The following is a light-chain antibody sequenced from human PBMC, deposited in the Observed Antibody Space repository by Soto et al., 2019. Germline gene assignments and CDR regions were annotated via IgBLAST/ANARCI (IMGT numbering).Light chain of an antibody. CDR2: RNN. J-gene: IGLJ1*01. CDR1: SSNIGSNY. CDR3: AARDDSLSGYV. V-gene: IGLV1-47*01. Sequence: QSVLTQPPSASGTPGQRVTISCSGSSSNIGSNYVYWYQQLPGTAPKLLIYRNNQRPSGVPDRFSGSKSGTSASLAISGLRSEDEADYYCAARDDSLSGYVFVNGKKVTV.